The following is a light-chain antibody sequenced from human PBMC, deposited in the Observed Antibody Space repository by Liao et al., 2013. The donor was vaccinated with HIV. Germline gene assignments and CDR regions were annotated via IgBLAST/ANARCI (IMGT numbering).Light chain of an antibody. J-gene: IGLJ2*01. CDR3: QAWDSSTDVV. V-gene: IGLV3-1*01. Sequence: SYELTQPPSVSVSPGQTASITCSGDKLGDKYACWYQQRPGQSPVLVMYQDTKRPSGIPERISGSNSGNTATLTISGTQAMDEADYYCQAWDSSTDVVFGGGTKLTVL. CDR1: KLGDKY. CDR2: QDT.